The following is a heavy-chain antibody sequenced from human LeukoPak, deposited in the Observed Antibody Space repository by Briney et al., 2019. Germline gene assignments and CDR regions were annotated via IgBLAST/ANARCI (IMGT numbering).Heavy chain of an antibody. J-gene: IGHJ4*02. CDR1: GGTFSNYT. D-gene: IGHD3-22*01. CDR3: ARGWDYDSGGRPTAYVY. Sequence: SVKVSCKASGGTFSNYTINWVRQAPGQGLEWMGGIIPIFGTANYAQKFQGRVTITADESTSTVYMELNSLKSEDTAVYYCARGWDYDSGGRPTAYVYWGQGTLVTVSS. V-gene: IGHV1-69*01. CDR2: IIPIFGTA.